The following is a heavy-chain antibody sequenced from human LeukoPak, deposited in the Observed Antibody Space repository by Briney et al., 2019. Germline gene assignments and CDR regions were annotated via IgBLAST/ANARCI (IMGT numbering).Heavy chain of an antibody. V-gene: IGHV3-21*01. D-gene: IGHD5-18*01. CDR2: ISSNDSYI. J-gene: IGHJ6*02. CDR3: AREGYTYGYYFYYYGMDV. CDR1: GFTFSSYS. Sequence: PGGSLRLSCAASGFTFSSYSMNWVRQAPGKGLEWVSSISSNDSYIYYADSVKGRFTISRDNAKNSLYLQMNSLRAEDTAVYYCAREGYTYGYYFYYYGMDVWGQGTTVTVSS.